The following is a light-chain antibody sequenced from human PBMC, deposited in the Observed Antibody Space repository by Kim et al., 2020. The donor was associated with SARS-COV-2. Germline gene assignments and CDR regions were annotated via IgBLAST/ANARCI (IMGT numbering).Light chain of an antibody. CDR3: QQYGSALHT. CDR2: GAS. Sequence: LSPVESATITCRATQSGNNFLACYQQKRGQDPRLLIYGASRRATGIQDRFSGSGSGTDFTLTISRLEPEDFAVYYCQQYGSALHTFGQGTKVDIK. CDR1: QSGNNF. J-gene: IGKJ1*01. V-gene: IGKV3-20*01.